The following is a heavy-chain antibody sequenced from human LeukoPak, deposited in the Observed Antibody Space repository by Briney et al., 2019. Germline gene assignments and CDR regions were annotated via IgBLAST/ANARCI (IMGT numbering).Heavy chain of an antibody. V-gene: IGHV4-59*08. CDR3: ARFSFMVRGARHEPYYYYGMDV. CDR2: IYYSGST. J-gene: IGHJ6*02. CDR1: GGSISSYY. Sequence: PSETLSLTCTVSGGSISSYYGSWIRQPPGKGLEWIGYIYYSGSTNYNPSLKSRVTISVDTSKNQFSLKLSSVTAADTAVYYCARFSFMVRGARHEPYYYYGMDVWGQGTTVTVSS. D-gene: IGHD3-10*01.